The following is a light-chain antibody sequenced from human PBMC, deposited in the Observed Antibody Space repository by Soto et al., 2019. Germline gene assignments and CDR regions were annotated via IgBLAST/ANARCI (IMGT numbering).Light chain of an antibody. CDR2: EVS. V-gene: IGLV2-14*01. Sequence: QSALTQPPSVSGSPGQSITISCTGYIHYDFVSWYQQHPGTAPKLVIYEVSNRPSGTSDRFSGSKSGHTASLTISGLQTEDEAVYYCGSYTSSSNYVFGTGTKLTVL. CDR1: IHYDF. J-gene: IGLJ1*01. CDR3: GSYTSSSNYV.